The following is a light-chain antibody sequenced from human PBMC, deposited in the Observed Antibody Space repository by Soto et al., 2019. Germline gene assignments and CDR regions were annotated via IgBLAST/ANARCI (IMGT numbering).Light chain of an antibody. J-gene: IGKJ3*01. CDR3: QQRSNWVFT. CDR2: DAS. Sequence: EIVMTQSPATLSVSPGERATLSCRASQSVSSYLAWYQQKPGQAPRLLIYDASNRATGIPARFSGSGSGTDFTLTISSLEPEDFAVYYCQQRSNWVFTFGPGTKVDTK. CDR1: QSVSSY. V-gene: IGKV3-11*01.